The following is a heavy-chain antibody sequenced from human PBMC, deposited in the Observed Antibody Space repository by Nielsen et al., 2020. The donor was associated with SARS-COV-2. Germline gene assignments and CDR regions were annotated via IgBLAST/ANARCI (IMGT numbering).Heavy chain of an antibody. CDR2: IYYSGST. V-gene: IGHV4-59*01. Sequence: WIRQPPGKGLEWIGYIYYSGSTNYNPSLKSRVTISVDTSKNQFSLKLNSVTAADTAVYYCARAKSGYCGGGSCYRIFDSWGQGTLVTVSS. D-gene: IGHD2-15*01. J-gene: IGHJ4*02. CDR3: ARAKSGYCGGGSCYRIFDS.